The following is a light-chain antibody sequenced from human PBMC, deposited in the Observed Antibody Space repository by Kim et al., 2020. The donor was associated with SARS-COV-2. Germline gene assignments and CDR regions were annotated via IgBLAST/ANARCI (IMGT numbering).Light chain of an antibody. CDR1: SPRSYY. Sequence: ELTQDPAVSVALGQTVRITCQGDSPRSYYASWYQQKPGQAPVLVIYGKNNRPSGIPDRFSGSSSGNTASLTITGAQAEDEADYYCNSRDSSGNHVVFGGGTQLTVL. V-gene: IGLV3-19*01. CDR3: NSRDSSGNHVV. CDR2: GKN. J-gene: IGLJ2*01.